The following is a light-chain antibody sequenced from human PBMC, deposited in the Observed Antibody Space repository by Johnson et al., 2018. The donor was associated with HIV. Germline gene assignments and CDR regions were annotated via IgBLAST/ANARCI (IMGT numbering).Light chain of an antibody. Sequence: QSVLTQPPSVSAAPGQKVTISCSGSSSNIGNNYVSWYQQLPGTAPKLLIYENNKRPSVIPDRFSGSKSGTSATLGITGLQTGDEADYYCGTWDSSLSAHYVFGPGTKVTVL. V-gene: IGLV1-51*02. CDR3: GTWDSSLSAHYV. CDR1: SSNIGNNY. CDR2: ENN. J-gene: IGLJ1*01.